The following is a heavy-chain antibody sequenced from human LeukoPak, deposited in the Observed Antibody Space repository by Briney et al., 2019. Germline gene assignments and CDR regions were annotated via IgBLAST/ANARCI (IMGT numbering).Heavy chain of an antibody. V-gene: IGHV3-30*18. CDR3: AKDLRPSIAAANSFDY. CDR1: GFTFSSYG. D-gene: IGHD6-13*01. Sequence: GGSLRLSCAASGFTFSSYGMHWVRQAPGKGLEWVAVISYDGSNKYYADSVKGRFTISRGNSKNTLYLQMNSLRAEDTAVYYCAKDLRPSIAAANSFDYWGQGTLVTVSS. CDR2: ISYDGSNK. J-gene: IGHJ4*02.